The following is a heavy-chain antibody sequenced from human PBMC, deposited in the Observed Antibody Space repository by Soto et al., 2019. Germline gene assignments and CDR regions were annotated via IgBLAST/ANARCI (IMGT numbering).Heavy chain of an antibody. CDR2: IYPGDSDT. D-gene: IGHD5-12*01. CDR1: GYSFTSYW. Sequence: PGESLKISCKGSGYSFTSYWIGWVRQMPGKGLEWMGIIYPGDSDTRYSPSFQGQVTISADKSISTAYLQWSSLKASDTAMYYCARLIGPDIVATIADFDYWGQGTLVTVSS. CDR3: ARLIGPDIVATIADFDY. V-gene: IGHV5-51*01. J-gene: IGHJ4*02.